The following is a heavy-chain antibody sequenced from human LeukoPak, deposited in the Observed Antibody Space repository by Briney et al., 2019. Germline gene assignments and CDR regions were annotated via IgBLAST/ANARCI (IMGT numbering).Heavy chain of an antibody. CDR1: GFTFSSYS. V-gene: IGHV3-21*01. J-gene: IGHJ4*02. D-gene: IGHD3-10*01. Sequence: PGGSLRLSCAASGFTFSSYSMNWVRQAPGKGLEWVSSISSSSSYIYYADSVKGRFTISRDNAKNSLYLQMNRLRAEDTAVYYCARDYYGSGSYQSYFDYWGQGTLVTVSS. CDR2: ISSSSSYI. CDR3: ARDYYGSGSYQSYFDY.